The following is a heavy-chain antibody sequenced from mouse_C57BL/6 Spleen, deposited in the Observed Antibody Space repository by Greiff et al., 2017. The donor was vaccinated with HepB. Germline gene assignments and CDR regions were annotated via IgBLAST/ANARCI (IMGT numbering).Heavy chain of an antibody. CDR2: IDPSDSYT. V-gene: IGHV1-50*01. CDR3: ARSDGYYGY. CDR1: GYTFTSYW. D-gene: IGHD2-3*01. J-gene: IGHJ2*01. Sequence: VQLQQSGAELVKPGASVKLSCKASGYTFTSYWMQWVKQRPGQGLEWIGEIDPSDSYTNYNQKFKGKATLTVDTSSSTAYMQLSSLTSEDSAVYYCARSDGYYGYWGQGTTLTVSS.